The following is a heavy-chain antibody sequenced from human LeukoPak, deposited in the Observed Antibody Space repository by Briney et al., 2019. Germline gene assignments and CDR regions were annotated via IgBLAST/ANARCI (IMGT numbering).Heavy chain of an antibody. J-gene: IGHJ4*02. CDR1: GFTFRTSG. V-gene: IGHV3-21*01. CDR3: AKSFDY. Sequence: GGTLRLSCAASGFTFRTSGMSWVRQAPGKGLEWVSSISSSSSYIYYADSVKGRFTTSRDNAKNSLYLQMNSLRAEDTAVYYCAKSFDYWGQGTLVTVSS. CDR2: ISSSSSYI.